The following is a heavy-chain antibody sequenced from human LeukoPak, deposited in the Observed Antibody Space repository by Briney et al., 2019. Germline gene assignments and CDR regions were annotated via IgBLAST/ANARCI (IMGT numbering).Heavy chain of an antibody. J-gene: IGHJ4*02. V-gene: IGHV3-21*01. Sequence: GGSLRLSCAASGFTFSSYSMNWVRQAPGEGLEWVSSISSGSSYIYYADSVKGRFTISRDNAKNSLYLQMNSLRAEDTAVYYCAGGPSGYDYEFDYWGQGTLVTVSS. D-gene: IGHD5-12*01. CDR1: GFTFSSYS. CDR3: AGGPSGYDYEFDY. CDR2: ISSGSSYI.